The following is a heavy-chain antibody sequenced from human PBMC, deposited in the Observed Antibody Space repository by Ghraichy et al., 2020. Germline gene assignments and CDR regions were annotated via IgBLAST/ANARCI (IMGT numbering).Heavy chain of an antibody. V-gene: IGHV4-39*02. J-gene: IGHJ3*02. CDR1: GGSISSSSYY. CDR2: IYYSGST. D-gene: IGHD3-9*01. CDR3: ARESKGYFDWTGYAFDI. Sequence: ETLSLTCTVSGGSISSSSYYWGWIRQPPGKGLEWIGSIYYSGSTYYNPSLKSRVTISVDTSKNQFSLKLSSVTAADTAVYYCARESKGYFDWTGYAFDIWGQGTMVTVSS.